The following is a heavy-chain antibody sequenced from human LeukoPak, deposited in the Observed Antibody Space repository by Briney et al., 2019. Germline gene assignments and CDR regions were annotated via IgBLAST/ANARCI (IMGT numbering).Heavy chain of an antibody. V-gene: IGHV3-7*01. Sequence: GGSPRLSCAASGFTLNSYLMSWVRQAPGRGLEWVANIKKDGSEENYLDSVKGRFTVSRDNAKNSLYLQMNSLRGEDTAVYYCARSNPNRNALDLWGQGTMVTISS. J-gene: IGHJ3*01. D-gene: IGHD1-14*01. CDR2: IKKDGSEE. CDR3: ARSNPNRNALDL. CDR1: GFTLNSYL.